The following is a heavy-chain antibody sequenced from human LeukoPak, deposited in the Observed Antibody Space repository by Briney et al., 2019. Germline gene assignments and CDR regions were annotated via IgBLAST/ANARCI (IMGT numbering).Heavy chain of an antibody. CDR1: GFTFTGYY. D-gene: IGHD1-26*01. Sequence: ASVTVSCKASGFTFTGYYMHWVRQAPGQGLEWMGWINPNSGGTNYAQKFQGRVTMTRDTSISTAYMELSRLRSDATAVYYCARDRGGNWFDPWGQGTLVTVSS. J-gene: IGHJ5*02. CDR2: INPNSGGT. V-gene: IGHV1-2*02. CDR3: ARDRGGNWFDP.